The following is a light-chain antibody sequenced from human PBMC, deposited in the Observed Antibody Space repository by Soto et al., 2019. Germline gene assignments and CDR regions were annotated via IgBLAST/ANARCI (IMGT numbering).Light chain of an antibody. CDR3: QQLNSYPRGVT. CDR1: QGISSY. V-gene: IGKV1-9*01. J-gene: IGKJ3*01. Sequence: DIQLTQSPSFLSASVGDRVTITCRASQGISSYLAWYQQKPGKAPKLLIYAASTLQSGVPPRFSGSGSGTEFTLTISSLQPEDFATYYCQQLNSYPRGVTFGPGTKVDIK. CDR2: AAS.